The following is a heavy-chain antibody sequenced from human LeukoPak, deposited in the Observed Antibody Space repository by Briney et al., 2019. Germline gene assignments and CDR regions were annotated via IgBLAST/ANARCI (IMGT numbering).Heavy chain of an antibody. V-gene: IGHV3-33*03. CDR3: ANEMNWSFGY. Sequence: SGGSLRLSCAASGFTFSSYGMHWVRQAPGKGLEWVAVIWFDGSNKYYVDSVKGRFTISRDNAKNSLYLQMSSLRAEDTAVYYCANEMNWSFGYWGQGTLVTVSS. J-gene: IGHJ4*02. CDR2: IWFDGSNK. CDR1: GFTFSSYG. D-gene: IGHD1-1*01.